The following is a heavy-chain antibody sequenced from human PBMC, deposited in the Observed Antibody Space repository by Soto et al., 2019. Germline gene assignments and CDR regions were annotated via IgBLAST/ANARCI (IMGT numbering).Heavy chain of an antibody. V-gene: IGHV3-30*04. CDR3: ARGDEEDAAVVIAVRPGEYRGDV. CDR1: GFTFSNYA. Sequence: QVQLVESGGGVVQPGRSLRLSCAASGFTFSNYAMHWVRQAPGKGLECVAVISYNGGNRFYRDYVKGRFTISRDNSKNAVHPQRDSKRYEEAAVYYCARGDEEDAAVVIAVRPGEYRGDVWGQGTTVTVSS. CDR2: ISYNGGNR. J-gene: IGHJ6*02. D-gene: IGHD2-15*01.